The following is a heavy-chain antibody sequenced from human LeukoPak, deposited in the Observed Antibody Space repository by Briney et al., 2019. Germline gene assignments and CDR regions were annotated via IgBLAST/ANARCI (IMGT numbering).Heavy chain of an antibody. CDR2: ISGSGGST. CDR3: AKDQNIVVVLVDDAFDI. D-gene: IGHD2-21*01. V-gene: IGHV3-23*01. J-gene: IGHJ3*02. Sequence: QPGGSLRLSCAASGVTFNNFWMTWVRQAPGKGLEWVSAISGSGGSTYYADSVKGRFTISRDNSKNTLYLQMNSLRAEDPAVYYCAKDQNIVVVLVDDAFDIWGQGTMVTVSS. CDR1: GVTFNNFW.